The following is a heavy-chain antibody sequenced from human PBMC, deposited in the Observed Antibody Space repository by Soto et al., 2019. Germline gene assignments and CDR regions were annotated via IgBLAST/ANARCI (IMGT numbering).Heavy chain of an antibody. CDR1: GYIFHNYG. CDR2: IYSKEGKI. V-gene: IGHV1-18*01. D-gene: IGHD5-12*01. J-gene: IGHJ4*02. Sequence: QVQLVQSGAEVQKPGASVKVSCKATGYIFHNYGISWVRQAPGQGLEWMGWIYSKEGKINFAQKFQGRVTLTTDTSTSTAYIELRSLRFDDSAVYFCARDIAYDIDYWGQGTLVTVSS. CDR3: ARDIAYDIDY.